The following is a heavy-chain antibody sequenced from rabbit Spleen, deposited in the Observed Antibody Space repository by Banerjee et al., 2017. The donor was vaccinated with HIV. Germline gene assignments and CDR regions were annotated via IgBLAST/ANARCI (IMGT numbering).Heavy chain of an antibody. V-gene: IGHV1S43*01. J-gene: IGHJ3*01. D-gene: IGHD4-1*01. CDR3: ARAIVPWLGLTRLDL. Sequence: QQQLEESGGGLVKPGGTLTLTCKASGIDFTNYYITWVRQAPGKGLEWIGIIYPAKGSTDYASWVNGRLTISSDNAQSTVDLKMPSLTAADTATYFCARAIVPWLGLTRLDLWGPGTLVTVS. CDR1: GIDFTNYY. CDR2: IYPAKGST.